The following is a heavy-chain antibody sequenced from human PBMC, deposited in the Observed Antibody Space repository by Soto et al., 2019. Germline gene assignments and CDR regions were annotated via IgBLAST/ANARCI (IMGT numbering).Heavy chain of an antibody. V-gene: IGHV4-59*01. D-gene: IGHD1-7*01. CDR1: GGSISSYY. Sequence: SETLSLTCTVSGGSISSYYWSWIRQPPGKGLEWIGYIYYSGSTNYNPSLKSRVTISVDTSKNQFSLKLSSVTAADTAVYYCGSITGTTDAFDIWGQGTMVTVSS. CDR2: IYYSGST. CDR3: GSITGTTDAFDI. J-gene: IGHJ3*02.